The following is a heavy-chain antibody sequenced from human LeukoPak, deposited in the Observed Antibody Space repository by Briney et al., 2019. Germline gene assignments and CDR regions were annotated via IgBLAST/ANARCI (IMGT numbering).Heavy chain of an antibody. CDR1: GFTFSSYW. CDR2: IKQDGSEK. Sequence: PGGSLRLSCAASGFTFSSYWMSWVRQAPGKGLEWVANIKQDGSEKYYVDSVKGRFTISRDNAKNSLYLQMNSLRAEDTAVYYCARDHSNCSGGSCYMFWGQGTLVTASS. D-gene: IGHD2-15*01. J-gene: IGHJ4*02. CDR3: ARDHSNCSGGSCYMF. V-gene: IGHV3-7*01.